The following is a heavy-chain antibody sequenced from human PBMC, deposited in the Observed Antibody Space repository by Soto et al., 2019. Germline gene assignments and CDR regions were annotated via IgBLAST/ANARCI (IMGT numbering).Heavy chain of an antibody. CDR1: GLSITDSEMG. CDR2: IDSSGEK. V-gene: IGHV2-26*01. J-gene: IGHJ5*02. D-gene: IGHD6-19*01. Sequence: QVTLKESGPVLVNPTETLTLRCTVSGLSITDSEMGVSWIRQPPGQPLEWLAHIDSSGEKSYRTFLKSRLAISKDPSKSQIVLTMTNMDPADTATSYCARRHLAVAVSPWFDPWGQGIPVTVSS. CDR3: ARRHLAVAVSPWFDP.